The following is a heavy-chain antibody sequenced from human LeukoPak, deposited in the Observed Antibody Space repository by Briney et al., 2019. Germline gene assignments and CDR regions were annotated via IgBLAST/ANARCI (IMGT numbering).Heavy chain of an antibody. V-gene: IGHV1-2*02. CDR1: GYTFTGYY. CDR2: INPNSGGT. Sequence: ASVKVSCKASGYTFTGYYMHWVRQAPGQGLEWMGWINPNSGGTNYAQKFQGRVTMTRGTSISTAYMELSRLRSDDTAVYYCARVPHSSGYSSGWSIGPYFDYWGQGTLVTVSS. CDR3: ARVPHSSGYSSGWSIGPYFDY. J-gene: IGHJ4*02. D-gene: IGHD6-19*01.